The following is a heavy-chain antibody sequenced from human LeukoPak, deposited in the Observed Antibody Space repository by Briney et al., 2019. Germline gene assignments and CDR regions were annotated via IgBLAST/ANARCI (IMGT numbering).Heavy chain of an antibody. Sequence: GGSLRLSCAVSGFTFRTYAMSWVRQAPGKGLEWVSGIVASDGSTYYADSVKGRFTISRDISKNTLYLQMSSLRAEDTAVYYCAKDSFTGYNYGKFDSWGQGTLVTVSS. V-gene: IGHV3-23*01. D-gene: IGHD1-1*01. J-gene: IGHJ4*02. CDR3: AKDSFTGYNYGKFDS. CDR1: GFTFRTYA. CDR2: IVASDGST.